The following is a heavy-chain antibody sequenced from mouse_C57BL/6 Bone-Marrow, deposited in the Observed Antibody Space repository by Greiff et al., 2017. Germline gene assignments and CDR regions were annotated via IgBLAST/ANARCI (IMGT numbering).Heavy chain of an antibody. CDR2: IDPENGDT. J-gene: IGHJ3*01. D-gene: IGHD1-1*01. CDR3: TTLLRFAY. V-gene: IGHV14-4*01. Sequence: EVQLQQSGAELVRPGASVKLSCTASGFNIKDDYMHWVKQRPEQGLEWIGWIDPENGDTEYAAKFQGKATITADPSSNTAYLQLSSLTSEDTAVYYCTTLLRFAYWGQGTLVTVSA. CDR1: GFNIKDDY.